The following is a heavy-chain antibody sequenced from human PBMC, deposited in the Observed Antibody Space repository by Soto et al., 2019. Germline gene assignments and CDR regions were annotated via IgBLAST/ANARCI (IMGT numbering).Heavy chain of an antibody. D-gene: IGHD6-19*01. CDR3: ARDRLANV. Sequence: SLRLSCAASGFTFSDYYMSWIRQAPVKGLEWISSISSSAGTIYYGDSVKGRFTISRDNAKNSLFLQVNSLRAEDTAVYYCARDRLANVWGQGTTVTVSS. V-gene: IGHV3-11*01. CDR2: ISSSAGTI. CDR1: GFTFSDYY. J-gene: IGHJ6*02.